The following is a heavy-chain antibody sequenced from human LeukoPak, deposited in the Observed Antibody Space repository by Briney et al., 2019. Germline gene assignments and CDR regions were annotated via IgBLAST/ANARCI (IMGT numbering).Heavy chain of an antibody. V-gene: IGHV4-59*01. CDR1: GGSISSYY. J-gene: IGHJ6*03. CDR2: IYYSGST. D-gene: IGHD5-18*01. CDR3: ARGIQLRDYYYYYYYMDV. Sequence: SETLCLTCTVSGGSISSYYWSWIRQPPGKGLEWIGYIYYSGSTNYNPSLKSRVTISVDTSKNQFSLKLSSVTAADTAVYYCARGIQLRDYYYYYYYMDVWGKGTTVTVSS.